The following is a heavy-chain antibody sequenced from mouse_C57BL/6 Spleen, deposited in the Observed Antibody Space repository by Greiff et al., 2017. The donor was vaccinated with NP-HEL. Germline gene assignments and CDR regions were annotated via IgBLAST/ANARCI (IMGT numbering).Heavy chain of an antibody. CDR2: IRSKSNNYAT. V-gene: IGHV10-1*01. CDR3: VRHPGSSYGYFDV. D-gene: IGHD1-1*01. CDR1: GFSFNTYA. J-gene: IGHJ1*03. Sequence: EVMLVESGGGLVQPKGSLKLSCAASGFSFNTYAMNWVRQAPGKGLEWVARIRSKSNNYATYYADSVKDRFTISRDDSESMLYLQMNNLKTEDTAMYYCVRHPGSSYGYFDVWGTGTTVTVSS.